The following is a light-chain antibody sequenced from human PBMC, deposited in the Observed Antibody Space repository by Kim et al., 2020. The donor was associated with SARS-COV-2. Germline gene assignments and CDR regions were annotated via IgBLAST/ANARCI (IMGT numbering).Light chain of an antibody. CDR2: DVS. J-gene: IGLJ1*01. CDR1: SSDVGCYND. Sequence: QSITISCTETSSDVGCYNDVSGYQQHPGKAPKLMIYDVSNRPSGVSNRFSGSKSGNTASLTISGLQAEDEADYYCSSYTSSSTLYVLGTGTKVTVL. V-gene: IGLV2-14*03. CDR3: SSYTSSSTLYV.